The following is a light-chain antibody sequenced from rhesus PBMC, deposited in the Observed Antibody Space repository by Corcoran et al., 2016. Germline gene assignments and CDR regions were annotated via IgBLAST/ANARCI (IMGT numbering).Light chain of an antibody. CDR3: QQYYSTPFT. Sequence: DIQMTQSPSSLSASLGDRVTITCRASRATTNDLAWYQQKPGESPKLLIYEASNLQGGIPPRFSGSGSGTDFTLTIGSLQSEDFATYYCQQYYSTPFTFGPGTKLDI. CDR1: RATTND. J-gene: IGKJ3*01. V-gene: IGKV1-25*01. CDR2: EAS.